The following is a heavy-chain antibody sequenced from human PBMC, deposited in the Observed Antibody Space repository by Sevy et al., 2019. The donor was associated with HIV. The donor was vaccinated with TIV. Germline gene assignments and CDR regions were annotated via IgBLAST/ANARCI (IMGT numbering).Heavy chain of an antibody. CDR3: VRAIGAAGSY. D-gene: IGHD6-13*01. CDR1: GFTFSSYW. Sequence: GESRKISCEASGFTFSSYWMSWVRQAPGKGLEWVANIKEDGSVKDYVESVKGRFTISRDNAKNSVYLQMNSLRAEDAALYYCVRAIGAAGSYWGLGTLVTVSS. J-gene: IGHJ4*02. V-gene: IGHV3-7*01. CDR2: IKEDGSVK.